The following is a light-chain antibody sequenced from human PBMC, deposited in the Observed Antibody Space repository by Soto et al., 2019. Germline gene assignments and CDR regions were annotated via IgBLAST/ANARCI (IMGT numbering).Light chain of an antibody. CDR3: SSYTSSTTVI. Sequence: QSVLTQPASVSGSPGQSITISCTGTSSDVGGYNYVSWYQQHPGTAPQLMIYDVSNRPSGVSNCFSGSNSGTTASLIISGLPAEDEADYYCSSYTSSTTVIFGGGTQLTVL. CDR2: DVS. CDR1: SSDVGGYNY. J-gene: IGLJ2*01. V-gene: IGLV2-14*01.